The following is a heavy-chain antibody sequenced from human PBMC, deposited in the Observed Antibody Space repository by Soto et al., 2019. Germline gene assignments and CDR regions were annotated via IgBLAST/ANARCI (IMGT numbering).Heavy chain of an antibody. CDR3: ARALYDFWSGYYTGFDY. D-gene: IGHD3-3*01. CDR1: GFTFSSYS. Sequence: GGSLRLSCAASGFTFSSYSMNWVRQAPGKGLEWVSYISSSSSTIYYADSVKGRFTISRDNAKNSLYLQMNSLRAEDTAVYYCARALYDFWSGYYTGFDYWGQGTLVTVSS. J-gene: IGHJ4*02. V-gene: IGHV3-48*01. CDR2: ISSSSSTI.